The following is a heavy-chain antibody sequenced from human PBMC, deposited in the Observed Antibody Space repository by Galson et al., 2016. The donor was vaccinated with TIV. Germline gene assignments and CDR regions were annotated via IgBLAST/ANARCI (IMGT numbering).Heavy chain of an antibody. V-gene: IGHV3-74*01. D-gene: IGHD1-7*01. CDR3: ARRGNYVSDAFDI. J-gene: IGHJ3*02. CDR2: ISDDATTT. CDR1: GFTFSRFW. Sequence: SLRLSCAASGFTFSRFWMHWVRQAPGKGLVWVSRISDDATTTTYADSVKGRFTISRDNTKNTLYLQINSLRVEDTALYYCARRGNYVSDAFDIWGQGTMVTVSS.